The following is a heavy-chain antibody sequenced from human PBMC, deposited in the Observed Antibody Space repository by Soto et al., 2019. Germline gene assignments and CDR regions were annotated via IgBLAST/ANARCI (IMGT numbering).Heavy chain of an antibody. J-gene: IGHJ6*02. Sequence: LRLSCAASGFTFSDYYMTWIRQAPGKGLEWVSYISTSGSAIYYADSVKGRFTISRDNAKNSLYLQMNSLSTEDTAVYYCAREDTRLHYDMDVWGQGTTVTVSS. CDR2: ISTSGSAI. CDR3: AREDTRLHYDMDV. CDR1: GFTFSDYY. D-gene: IGHD5-18*01. V-gene: IGHV3-11*01.